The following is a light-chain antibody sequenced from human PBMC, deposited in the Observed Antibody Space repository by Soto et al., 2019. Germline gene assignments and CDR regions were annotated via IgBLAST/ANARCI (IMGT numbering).Light chain of an antibody. J-gene: IGKJ5*01. CDR2: DAS. Sequence: DIQMTQSPSTLSGSVGDRVTITCRASQTISSWLAWYQQKPGKAPKLLIYDASSLESGVPSRFSGSGSGTEFTLTINSLQPEDFATYYCQQSYGTPGTFGQGTRLEIK. V-gene: IGKV1-5*01. CDR3: QQSYGTPGT. CDR1: QTISSW.